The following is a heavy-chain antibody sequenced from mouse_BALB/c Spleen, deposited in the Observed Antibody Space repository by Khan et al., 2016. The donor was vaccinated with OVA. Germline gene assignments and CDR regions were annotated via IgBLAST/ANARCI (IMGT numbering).Heavy chain of an antibody. Sequence: QIQLVQSGPELKKPGETVKISCKASGYSFRNFGMNWVKEAPGKGLEWMGWINTYTGEPTYADDFKGRFAFSLEPSASTAYLQISNLTNEDTATYFCARPPYFSYTVAYWGQGTSVTVSS. CDR1: GYSFRNFG. CDR2: INTYTGEP. J-gene: IGHJ4*01. D-gene: IGHD2-10*01. CDR3: ARPPYFSYTVAY. V-gene: IGHV9-3-1*01.